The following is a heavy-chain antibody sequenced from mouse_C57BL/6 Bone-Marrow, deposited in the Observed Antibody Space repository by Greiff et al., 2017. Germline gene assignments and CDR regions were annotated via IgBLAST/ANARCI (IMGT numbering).Heavy chain of an antibody. CDR3: ARVGVDDGYRPYAMDY. CDR2: ISDGGSYT. D-gene: IGHD2-3*01. J-gene: IGHJ4*01. V-gene: IGHV5-4*03. Sequence: EVKLQESGGGLVKPGGSLKLSCAASGFTFSSYAMSWVRQTPEKRLEWVATISDGGSYTYYPDNVKGRFTISRDNAKNNLYLQMSHLKSEDTAMYYCARVGVDDGYRPYAMDYWGQGTSVTVSA. CDR1: GFTFSSYA.